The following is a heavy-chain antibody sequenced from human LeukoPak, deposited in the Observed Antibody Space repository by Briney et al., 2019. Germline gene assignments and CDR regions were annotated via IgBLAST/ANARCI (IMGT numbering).Heavy chain of an antibody. CDR1: GGSISSYY. Sequence: SETLSLTCTVSGGSISSYYWSWIRQPPGKGLEWIGYIYYSGSTNYNPSPKSRVTISVDTSKNQFSLKLSSVTAADTAVYYCARDRRGATDYWGQGTLVTVSS. CDR2: IYYSGST. D-gene: IGHD5-12*01. J-gene: IGHJ4*02. CDR3: ARDRRGATDY. V-gene: IGHV4-59*01.